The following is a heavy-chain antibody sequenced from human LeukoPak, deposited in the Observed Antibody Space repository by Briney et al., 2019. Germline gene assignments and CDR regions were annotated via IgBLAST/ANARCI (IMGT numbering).Heavy chain of an antibody. Sequence: ASVKVSCKTSGYTFTDYYIHWVRQAPGQGLEWMGWIDPNSGATNYAQRFQGRVTMTRDTSITAAYMELSRLTSDDTAVYYCARPYNSGPVFYYMAVWGKGTTVTVSS. D-gene: IGHD3-10*01. CDR2: IDPNSGAT. CDR1: GYTFTDYY. CDR3: ARPYNSGPVFYYMAV. V-gene: IGHV1-2*02. J-gene: IGHJ6*03.